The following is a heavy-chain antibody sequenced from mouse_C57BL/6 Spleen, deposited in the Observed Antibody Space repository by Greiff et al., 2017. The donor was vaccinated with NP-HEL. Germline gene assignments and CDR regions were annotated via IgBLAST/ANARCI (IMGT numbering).Heavy chain of an antibody. J-gene: IGHJ2*01. CDR2: INPNYGNT. V-gene: IGHV1-39*01. Sequence: LQESGPELVKPGASVKISCKASGYSFTDYNMNWVKQSNGKSLEWIGVINPNYGNTSYNQKFKGKATLPVYHSSITAYMHLNSLTSEDSAVYYWARGDWDKGLDYWSQGTTLTVSS. D-gene: IGHD4-1*01. CDR1: GYSFTDYN. CDR3: ARGDWDKGLDY.